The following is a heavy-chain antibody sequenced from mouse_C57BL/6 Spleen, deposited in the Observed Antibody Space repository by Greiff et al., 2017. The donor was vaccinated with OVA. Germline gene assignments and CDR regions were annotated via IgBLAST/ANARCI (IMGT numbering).Heavy chain of an antibody. V-gene: IGHV1-85*01. CDR2: IYPRDGST. CDR1: GSTFTSYD. D-gene: IGHD1-1*01. J-gene: IGHJ1*03. CDR3: ARSDYYGSDWYFDV. Sequence: LVKPGASVKLSCKASGSTFTSYDINWVKQRPGQGLEWIGWIYPRDGSTKYNEKFKGKATLTVDTSSSTAYMELHSLTSEDSAVYFCARSDYYGSDWYFDVWGTGTTVTVSS.